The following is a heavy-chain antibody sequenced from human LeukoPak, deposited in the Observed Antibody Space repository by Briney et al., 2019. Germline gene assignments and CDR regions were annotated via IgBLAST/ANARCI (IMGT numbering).Heavy chain of an antibody. Sequence: GGSLRLSCAASGFTVSTKFMSWVRQAPGKGLEWVSVLYDGGITYYADSVKGRFTISGDNSKNMLFLQMNSLRAEDTAVYYCARFYDTSGYPDCWGQGTLVTVSS. CDR2: LYDGGIT. CDR3: ARFYDTSGYPDC. V-gene: IGHV3-66*01. J-gene: IGHJ4*02. D-gene: IGHD3-22*01. CDR1: GFTVSTKF.